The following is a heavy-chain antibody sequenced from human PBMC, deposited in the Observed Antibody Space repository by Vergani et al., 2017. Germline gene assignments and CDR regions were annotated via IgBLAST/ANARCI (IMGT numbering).Heavy chain of an antibody. J-gene: IGHJ4*02. CDR3: ATSGYRRWGYYFDY. CDR1: GDSISSNNC. Sequence: QVRLEESGPGLVKPSETLSLTCSVSGDSISSNNCWTWVRQPPGKGLEWIGEICHTEDTKYSPSLKSRVTVSVDESRNLFSLRLNSVTAADTAVYYCATSGYRRWGYYFDYWGQGILVTVSS. D-gene: IGHD2-2*02. V-gene: IGHV4-4*02. CDR2: ICHTEDT.